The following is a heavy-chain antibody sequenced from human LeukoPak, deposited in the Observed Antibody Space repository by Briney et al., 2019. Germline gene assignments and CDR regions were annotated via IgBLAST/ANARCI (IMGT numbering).Heavy chain of an antibody. CDR3: ARHVPYDSSDYTLTY. J-gene: IGHJ4*02. D-gene: IGHD3-22*01. Sequence: PSETLSLTCTVSGDSISNYFWSWIRQPPGKELEYIGYIYYSGSTNYNPSLKSRVTISADTPKNQLSLKLNSATAADTAVYYCARHVPYDSSDYTLTYWGQGTLVTVSS. CDR1: GDSISNYF. V-gene: IGHV4-59*08. CDR2: IYYSGST.